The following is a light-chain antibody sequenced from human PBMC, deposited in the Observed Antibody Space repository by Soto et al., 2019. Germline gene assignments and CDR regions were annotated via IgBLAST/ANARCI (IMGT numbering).Light chain of an antibody. CDR2: GAS. V-gene: IGKV3-20*01. CDR3: QQYGDSPFYT. Sequence: EIVLTQSPGTLSLSPGERATLSCRASQSVSNNYLAWYQQKPGQAPRLLIYGASNRATGIPDRFSGSWSGTDFTLTISRLEPEDFAVYSCQQYGDSPFYTFGQGTKLEIK. J-gene: IGKJ2*01. CDR1: QSVSNNY.